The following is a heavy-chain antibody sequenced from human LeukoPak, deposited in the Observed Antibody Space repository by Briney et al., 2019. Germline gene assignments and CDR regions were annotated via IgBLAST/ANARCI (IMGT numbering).Heavy chain of an antibody. CDR1: GYTFTSYG. D-gene: IGHD2-2*01. V-gene: IGHV1-18*01. Sequence: GASVKVSCKASGYTFTSYGIIWVPQAPGQGLEWLGWISAYNGNTNYAQKIQGRVTMTTDTSTSTAYMGLRSLRSDDTAVYYCARVCSSGYYYYYVDVWGKGTTVTVSS. CDR3: ARVCSSGYYYYYVDV. J-gene: IGHJ6*03. CDR2: ISAYNGNT.